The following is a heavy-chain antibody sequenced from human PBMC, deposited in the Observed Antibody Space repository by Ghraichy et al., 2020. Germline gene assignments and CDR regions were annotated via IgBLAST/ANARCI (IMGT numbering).Heavy chain of an antibody. V-gene: IGHV4-4*09. CDR3: ARRNPYYGGNSNFDH. CDR1: GGSISNNY. CDR2: IYSTGTT. D-gene: IGHD4-23*01. J-gene: IGHJ4*02. Sequence: SETLSLTRNVSGGSISNNYWSWIRQPPGRGLEWIGYIYSTGTTNYNPSLKSRVTISLDTSKNQFSLELTSVTAADTAMYYCARRNPYYGGNSNFDHWGQGTQVTVS.